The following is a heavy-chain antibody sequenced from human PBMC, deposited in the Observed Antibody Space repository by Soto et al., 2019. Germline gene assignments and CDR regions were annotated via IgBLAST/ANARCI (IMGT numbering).Heavy chain of an antibody. J-gene: IGHJ4*02. CDR3: AKATHRDNTGYVFDY. CDR1: GFTFSNSA. V-gene: IGHV3-23*01. D-gene: IGHD3-9*01. Sequence: EVRLLESGRGLVQPGGSLRLSCATSGFTFSNSAMSWVRQAPGKGLEWVSFISFSGGNTYYADSVKGRLPISGDNSKHTQYLQMNSLSAEDTAAYYCAKATHRDNTGYVFDYWGQGTLVTVSS. CDR2: ISFSGGNT.